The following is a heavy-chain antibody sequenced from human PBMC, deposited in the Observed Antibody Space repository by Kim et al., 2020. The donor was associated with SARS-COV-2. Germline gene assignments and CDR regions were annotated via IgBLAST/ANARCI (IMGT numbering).Heavy chain of an antibody. D-gene: IGHD6-19*01. CDR3: ARDGVAEDYFNY. CDR2: ISSSSSYI. Sequence: GGSLILSCAASGFTFSSYSMNWVRQAPGKGLEWVSSISSSSSYIYYADSVKGRFTISRDNAKNSLYLQMNSLRAEDTAVYYCARDGVAEDYFNYWGQGTLVTVSS. CDR1: GFTFSSYS. V-gene: IGHV3-21*01. J-gene: IGHJ4*02.